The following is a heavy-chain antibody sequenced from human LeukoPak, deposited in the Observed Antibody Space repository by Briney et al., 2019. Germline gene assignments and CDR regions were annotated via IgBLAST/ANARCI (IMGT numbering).Heavy chain of an antibody. V-gene: IGHV3-53*01. Sequence: PGGSLRLSCEASGLTVSSNYMSWVRQAPGTGLEWVSVIYAGGATYYSVSVRGRFPISRDNSKNPLYLQMTSLRAEDTAVRYCAIDLNWGQGTLVTDSS. CDR1: GLTVSSNY. CDR2: IYAGGAT. CDR3: AIDLN. J-gene: IGHJ4*02.